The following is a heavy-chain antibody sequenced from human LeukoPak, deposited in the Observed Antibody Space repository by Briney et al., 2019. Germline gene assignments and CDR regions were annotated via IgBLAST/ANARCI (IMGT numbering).Heavy chain of an antibody. CDR3: AKNDFDY. D-gene: IGHD1-1*01. Sequence: PGRSLRLSCAASGFTFDDYAMHWVRQAPGKGLEWVSGISWNSGSIGYADSVKGRFTISRDNAKNSLYLQMNSLRAEDTALYYCAKNDFDYWGQGILVTVSS. CDR1: GFTFDDYA. V-gene: IGHV3-9*01. J-gene: IGHJ4*02. CDR2: ISWNSGSI.